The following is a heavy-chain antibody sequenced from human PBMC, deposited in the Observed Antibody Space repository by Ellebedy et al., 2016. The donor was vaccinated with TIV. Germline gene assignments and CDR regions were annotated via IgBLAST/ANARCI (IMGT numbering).Heavy chain of an antibody. CDR1: GYRFTNYW. CDR3: ARLSEWGYFDLLYNSYFDY. Sequence: GESLKISCRASGYRFTNYWISWVRLMPGKGLEWMGRTDPTDSYTNYSPSFQGQVTISADKSINIAYLQWSSLKASDTAMYYCARLSEWGYFDLLYNSYFDYWGQGTLVTVSS. CDR2: TDPTDSYT. J-gene: IGHJ4*02. D-gene: IGHD3-9*01. V-gene: IGHV5-10-1*04.